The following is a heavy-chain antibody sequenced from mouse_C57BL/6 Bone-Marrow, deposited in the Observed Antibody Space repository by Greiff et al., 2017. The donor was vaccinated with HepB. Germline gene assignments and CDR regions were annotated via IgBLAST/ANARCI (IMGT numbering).Heavy chain of an antibody. CDR3: ARPGYFDV. Sequence: VKLMESGGGLVKPGASVKISCKASGYAFSSSWMNWVKQRPGKGLEWIGRIYPGDGDTNYNGKFKGKATLTADKSSSTAYMQLSSLTSEDSAVYFCARPGYFDVWGTGTTVTVSS. V-gene: IGHV1-82*01. CDR1: GYAFSSSW. J-gene: IGHJ1*03. CDR2: IYPGDGDT.